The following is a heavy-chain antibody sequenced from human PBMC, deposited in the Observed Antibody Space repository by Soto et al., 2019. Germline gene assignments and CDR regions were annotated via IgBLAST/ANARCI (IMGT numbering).Heavy chain of an antibody. V-gene: IGHV3-13*01. Sequence: GESLKISCAASGFTVSSYEIHWVRQGTGKGLEWVSRINIGGDTFYSGSVKGRFTVSREEARNSAYLQMDSLTVGDTAVYYCVRGEMRTSSGHTWFDTWGQGVLVTVSS. CDR2: INIGGDT. D-gene: IGHD6-6*01. J-gene: IGHJ5*02. CDR1: GFTVSSYE. CDR3: VRGEMRTSSGHTWFDT.